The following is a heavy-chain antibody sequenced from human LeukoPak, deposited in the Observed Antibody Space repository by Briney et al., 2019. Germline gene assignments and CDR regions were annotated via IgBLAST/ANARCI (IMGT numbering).Heavy chain of an antibody. CDR3: ATLYCGGDCYSGWFDP. CDR2: MNPNSGNT. D-gene: IGHD2-21*02. Sequence: ASVKVSCKAFGYTFTSFDINWVRQAPGQGLEWMGWMNPNSGNTGYAQKFQGRVTMTEDTSTDTAYMELSSLRSEDTAVYYCATLYCGGDCYSGWFDPWGQGTLVTVSS. J-gene: IGHJ5*02. CDR1: GYTFTSFD. V-gene: IGHV1-8*01.